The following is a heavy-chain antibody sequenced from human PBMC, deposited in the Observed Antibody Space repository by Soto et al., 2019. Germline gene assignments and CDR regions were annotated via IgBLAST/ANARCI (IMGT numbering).Heavy chain of an antibody. CDR2: IIPIFGTA. CDR3: AVTMVRGVTAYYFDY. V-gene: IGHV1-69*12. D-gene: IGHD3-10*01. Sequence: QVQLVQSGAEVKKPGSSVKVSCKASGGAFSSYAISWVRQAPGQGLEWMGGIIPIFGTANYAQKFQGRVTITADESTSTAHMELSSLRSEDTAVYYCAVTMVRGVTAYYFDYWGQGTLVTVSS. CDR1: GGAFSSYA. J-gene: IGHJ4*02.